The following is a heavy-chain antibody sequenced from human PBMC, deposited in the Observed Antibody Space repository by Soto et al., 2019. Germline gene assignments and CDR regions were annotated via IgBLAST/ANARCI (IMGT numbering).Heavy chain of an antibody. CDR1: GGSISSSSYY. D-gene: IGHD4-17*01. CDR2: IYYSGST. V-gene: IGHV4-39*01. CDR3: ARHQDPYGDHGSWFDP. Sequence: SETLSLTCTVSGGSISSSSYYWGWIRQPPGKGLEWIGSIYYSGSTYYNPSLKSRVTISVDTSKNQFSLKLSSVTAADTAVYYCARHQDPYGDHGSWFDPWGQGTLVTVSS. J-gene: IGHJ5*02.